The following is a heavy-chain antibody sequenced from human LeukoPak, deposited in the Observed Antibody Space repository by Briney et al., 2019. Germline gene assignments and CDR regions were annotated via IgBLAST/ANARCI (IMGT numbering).Heavy chain of an antibody. Sequence: SETLSLTCTVSGGSVSSGSYYWSWIRQPPGKGLEWIGYIYYSGSTNYNPSLQSRVTISVDTSKNQFSLKLSSVTAADTAVYYCASSGYSGYDPFDSWGQGTLVTVSS. CDR3: ASSGYSGYDPFDS. J-gene: IGHJ4*02. D-gene: IGHD5-12*01. CDR2: IYYSGST. CDR1: GGSVSSGSYY. V-gene: IGHV4-61*01.